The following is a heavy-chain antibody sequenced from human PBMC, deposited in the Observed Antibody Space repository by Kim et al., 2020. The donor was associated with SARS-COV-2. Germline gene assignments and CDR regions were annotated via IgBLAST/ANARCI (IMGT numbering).Heavy chain of an antibody. CDR1: GFTFGNYA. D-gene: IGHD1-26*01. J-gene: IGHJ4*02. CDR3: AKDSLGSIDY. V-gene: IGHV3-9*01. Sequence: GGSLRLSCAASGFTFGNYAMHWVRQAPGRGLEWLSHISRDSRNKDYADSVKGRFTISRDNAKNSLYLQMNSLRVEDTALYYCAKDSLGSIDYWGQGTLVTVSS. CDR2: ISRDSRNK.